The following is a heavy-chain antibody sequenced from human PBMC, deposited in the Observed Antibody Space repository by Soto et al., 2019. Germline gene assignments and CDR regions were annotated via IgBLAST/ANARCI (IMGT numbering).Heavy chain of an antibody. D-gene: IGHD1-26*01. J-gene: IGHJ6*02. Sequence: PGGSLRLSCAASGFTFSNAWMNWVRQAPGKGLEWVGRIKSKTDGGTTDYAAPVKGRFTISRDDSKNTLYLQMNSLKTEDTAVYYCTTRGTSGPYYYYYYGMDVWGQGTTVTVSS. CDR1: GFTFSNAW. CDR2: IKSKTDGGTT. V-gene: IGHV3-15*07. CDR3: TTRGTSGPYYYYYYGMDV.